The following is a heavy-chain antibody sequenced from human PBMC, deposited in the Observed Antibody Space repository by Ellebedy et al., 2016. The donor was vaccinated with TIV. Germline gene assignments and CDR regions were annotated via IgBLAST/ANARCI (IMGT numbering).Heavy chain of an antibody. V-gene: IGHV3-23*01. Sequence: GESLKISCAASGFTFNGYAMSWVRQAPGKGLEWVSTISHTGSRTYYANSVEGRFIISRDNSKVTLYLQMNSLRAEDTAVYYCAKGREGGSDSSAPRYYFDYWGLGTLVTVSS. D-gene: IGHD3-22*01. CDR3: AKGREGGSDSSAPRYYFDY. CDR1: GFTFNGYA. CDR2: ISHTGSRT. J-gene: IGHJ4*02.